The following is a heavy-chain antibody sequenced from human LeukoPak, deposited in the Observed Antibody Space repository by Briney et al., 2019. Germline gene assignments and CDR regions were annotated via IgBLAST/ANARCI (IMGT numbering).Heavy chain of an antibody. CDR1: GFTFRNYG. CDR3: ATVRGGSGTYYNDY. V-gene: IGHV3-33*01. J-gene: IGHJ4*02. CDR2: IWYDGSNK. D-gene: IGHD3-10*01. Sequence: PGGSLGLSCAASGFTFRNYGMEWVRQAPGKGLEWVAVIWYDGSNKYYADSVKGRFTISRDNSKNTLYLQMNSLRAEDTSVYYCATVRGGSGTYYNDYWGQGTLVTVSS.